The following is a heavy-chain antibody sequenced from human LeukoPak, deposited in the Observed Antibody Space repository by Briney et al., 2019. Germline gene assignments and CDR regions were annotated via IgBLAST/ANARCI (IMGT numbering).Heavy chain of an antibody. CDR3: ARVSVAGRGFNWFDP. CDR1: GGSISNYY. V-gene: IGHV4-4*07. CDR2: MYVSDNT. Sequence: SETLSLTCTVPGGSISNYYWSWIRQPAGKGLEWIGRMYVSDNTNYNPSLSQNPSLRSRVTMSVDTSKNQFCLTLTSVTAADTAVYYCARVSVAGRGFNWFDPWGQGTLVTVSS. D-gene: IGHD6-19*01. J-gene: IGHJ5*02.